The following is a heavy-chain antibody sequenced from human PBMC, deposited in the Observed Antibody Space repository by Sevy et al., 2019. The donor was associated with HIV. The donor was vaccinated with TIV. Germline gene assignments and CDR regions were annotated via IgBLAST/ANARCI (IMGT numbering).Heavy chain of an antibody. CDR1: GFTVSSNY. D-gene: IGHD3-10*01. J-gene: IGHJ4*02. Sequence: GESLKISCAASGFTVSSNYMSWVRQAPGKGLEWVSLIYSDDSTYYEDSVKGRFTISRDNSRNTLYLQMNSLRAEDTAVYYCARSTVYSSGDFDYWGQGTLVTVSS. CDR3: ARSTVYSSGDFDY. V-gene: IGHV3-53*01. CDR2: IYSDDST.